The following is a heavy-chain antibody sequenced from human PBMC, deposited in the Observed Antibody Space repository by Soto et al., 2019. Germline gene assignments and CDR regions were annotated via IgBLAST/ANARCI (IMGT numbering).Heavy chain of an antibody. J-gene: IGHJ6*02. CDR3: ARGIRNSYGKDV. CDR2: INSDGSST. Sequence: EVQLVESGGGLVQPGGSLRLSCAASGFTFSSYWMHWVRQAPGKGLVWVSRINSDGSSTNYADSVKGRFTISRDNAKNTLYLQMNSLRVEDTAVYYCARGIRNSYGKDVWGQGTTVTVSS. V-gene: IGHV3-74*01. D-gene: IGHD5-18*01. CDR1: GFTFSSYW.